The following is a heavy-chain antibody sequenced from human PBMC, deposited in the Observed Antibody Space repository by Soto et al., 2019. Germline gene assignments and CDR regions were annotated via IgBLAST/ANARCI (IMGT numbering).Heavy chain of an antibody. D-gene: IGHD3-9*01. Sequence: GGSLRLSCAASGFTFSDYYMSWIRQAPGKGLEWVSYISSSGSTIYYADSVKGRFTISRDNAKNSLYLQMNSLRAEDTAVYYCAKDNGDGILTGYPNYYYYGMDVWGQGTTVTVSS. CDR3: AKDNGDGILTGYPNYYYYGMDV. J-gene: IGHJ6*02. V-gene: IGHV3-11*01. CDR2: ISSSGSTI. CDR1: GFTFSDYY.